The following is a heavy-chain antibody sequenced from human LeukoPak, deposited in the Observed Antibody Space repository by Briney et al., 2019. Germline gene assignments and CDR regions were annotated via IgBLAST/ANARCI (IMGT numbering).Heavy chain of an antibody. J-gene: IGHJ4*02. V-gene: IGHV3-15*01. CDR3: ATDIDY. CDR1: GFTFSNAW. Sequence: GGSLRLSCAASGFTFSNAWMNWVRQAPGKGLEWIDRIRSKADGGTTDYAAPMKGRFTISRDDSKNTLYLQMNSLNTEETALYYCATDIDYWGQGTLVTVSS. CDR2: IRSKADGGTT.